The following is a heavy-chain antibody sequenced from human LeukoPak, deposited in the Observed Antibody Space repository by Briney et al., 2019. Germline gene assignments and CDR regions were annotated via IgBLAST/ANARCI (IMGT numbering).Heavy chain of an antibody. V-gene: IGHV4-59*01. J-gene: IGHJ4*02. CDR2: IYYSGST. CDR1: GGSISSYY. D-gene: IGHD2-15*01. Sequence: SETLSLTCTVSGGSISSYYWSWIRQPPGKGLEWIEYIYYSGSTNYNPSLKSRVTISVDTSKNQFSLKLSSVTAADTAVYYCARLTYGYCSGGSCSFFDYWGQGTLVTVSS. CDR3: ARLTYGYCSGGSCSFFDY.